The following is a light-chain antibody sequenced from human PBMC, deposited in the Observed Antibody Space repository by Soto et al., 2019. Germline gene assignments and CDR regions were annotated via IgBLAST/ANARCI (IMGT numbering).Light chain of an antibody. J-gene: IGKJ5*01. CDR3: QYYSSSLSIT. Sequence: EIVLTQSPGILSLSPGERATLSCRASQSVRSTYLAWYQQKPGQAPRLLIHRASSRATGIPDRFSGSGSGTYFTLTISRLEPEDFAVYYCQYYSSSLSITFGQGTRLDIK. V-gene: IGKV3-20*01. CDR1: QSVRSTY. CDR2: RAS.